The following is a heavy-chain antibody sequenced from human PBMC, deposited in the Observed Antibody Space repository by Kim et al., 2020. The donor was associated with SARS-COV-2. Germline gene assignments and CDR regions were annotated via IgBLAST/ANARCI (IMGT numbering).Heavy chain of an antibody. D-gene: IGHD3-22*01. CDR3: AKDRHDWSASYDSSSY. V-gene: IGHV3-23*01. J-gene: IGHJ4*02. Sequence: VKGRFTISRDNSKNTLYLQMNSLRAEDTAVYYCAKDRHDWSASYDSSSYWGQGTLVTVSS.